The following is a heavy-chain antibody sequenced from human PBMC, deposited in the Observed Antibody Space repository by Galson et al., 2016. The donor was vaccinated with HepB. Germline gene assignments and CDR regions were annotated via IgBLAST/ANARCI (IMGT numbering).Heavy chain of an antibody. D-gene: IGHD1-1*01. CDR3: ARVRGWNDITRGGMDV. V-gene: IGHV1-69*02. CDR2: IIPILGIA. J-gene: IGHJ6*04. CDR1: GGTFSSYT. Sequence: SVKVSCKASGGTFSSYTISWVRQAPGRGLEWMGRIIPILGIANYAQKFQGRVTITADKSTSTAYIELRSLRSEDKAVYYCARVRGWNDITRGGMDVWGKGTTVTVSS.